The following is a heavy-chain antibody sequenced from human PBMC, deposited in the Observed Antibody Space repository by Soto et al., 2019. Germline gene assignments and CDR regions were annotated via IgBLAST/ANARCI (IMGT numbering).Heavy chain of an antibody. CDR1: GGSISSSSYY. D-gene: IGHD5-18*01. J-gene: IGHJ4*02. Sequence: QLQLQESGPGLVKPSETLSLTCTVSGGSISSSSYYWGWIRQPPGKGLEWIGSIYYSGSTYYNPSLKSRVTISVDTSTNQFSLKLSSVTAADTAVYYCATVGGYSYGSIDYWGQGTLVTVSS. CDR2: IYYSGST. CDR3: ATVGGYSYGSIDY. V-gene: IGHV4-39*01.